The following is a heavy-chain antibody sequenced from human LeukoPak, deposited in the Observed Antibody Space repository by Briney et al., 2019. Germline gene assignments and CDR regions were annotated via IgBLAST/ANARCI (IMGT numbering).Heavy chain of an antibody. D-gene: IGHD5-18*01. J-gene: IGHJ4*02. Sequence: GRSLRLSCAASGFTFNTYGMHWVRQAPGKGLEWVAVIWYDGSNKYYADSVKGRFTISRDNSKNTLYLQMNSLRAEDTAVYYCARAFWVDTAMVPDYWGRGTLVTVSS. CDR1: GFTFNTYG. V-gene: IGHV3-33*01. CDR2: IWYDGSNK. CDR3: ARAFWVDTAMVPDY.